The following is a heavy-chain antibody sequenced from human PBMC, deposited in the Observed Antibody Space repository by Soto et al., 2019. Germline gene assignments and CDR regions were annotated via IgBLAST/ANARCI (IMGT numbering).Heavy chain of an antibody. CDR3: ARGSFYGDG. CDR1: GFTFSSHW. V-gene: IGHV3-74*01. J-gene: IGHJ6*02. CDR2: IDGAGATT. D-gene: IGHD3-16*01. Sequence: PGGSLRLSCAASGFTFSSHWMHWVRQAPGKGLVWVSRIDGAGATTYYADSVQGRFTVSRDNAKNTLFLQMNSLRAEDTALYYCARGSFYGDGWGQGTTVTVSS.